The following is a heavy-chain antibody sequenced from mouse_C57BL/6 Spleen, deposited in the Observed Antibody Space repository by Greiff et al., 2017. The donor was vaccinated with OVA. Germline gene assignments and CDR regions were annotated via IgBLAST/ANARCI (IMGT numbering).Heavy chain of an antibody. D-gene: IGHD2-3*01. CDR1: GYTFTSYW. CDR3: ARGGLLRWYFDY. CDR2: IHPNSGST. V-gene: IGHV1-64*01. Sequence: VQLQQPGAELVKPGASVKLSCKASGYTFTSYWMHWVKQRPGQGLEWIGMIHPNSGSTNYNEKFKSKATLTVDKSYSTAYMQLSSLTSEDSAVYYCARGGLLRWYFDYWGQGTTLTVSS. J-gene: IGHJ2*01.